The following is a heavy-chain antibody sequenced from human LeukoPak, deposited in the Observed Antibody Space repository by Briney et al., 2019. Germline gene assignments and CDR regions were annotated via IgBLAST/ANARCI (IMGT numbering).Heavy chain of an antibody. J-gene: IGHJ4*02. CDR3: AKEPPYSSSWGTFDY. Sequence: GGSLRLSCAASGFTFSSYAMSWVRQAPGKGLERVSAISGSGGSTYYADSVKGRFTIPRDNSKNTLYLQMNSLRAEDTAVYYCAKEPPYSSSWGTFDYWGQGTLVTVSS. CDR1: GFTFSSYA. D-gene: IGHD6-13*01. V-gene: IGHV3-23*01. CDR2: ISGSGGST.